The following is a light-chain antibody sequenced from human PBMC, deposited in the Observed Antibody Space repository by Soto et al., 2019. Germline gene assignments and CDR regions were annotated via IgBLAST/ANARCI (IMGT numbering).Light chain of an antibody. J-gene: IGLJ3*02. CDR1: SSDVGGSNF. CDR2: DVA. CDR3: QAYDYSLTASV. V-gene: IGLV2-14*03. Sequence: QSALTQPASVSASPGQSITISCTGTSSDVGGSNFVSWYQQHPGKPPKLIIYDVATRPSGVSNRFSGSKSGSTASLAITGLQAEDEADYYCQAYDYSLTASVFGGGTKVTVL.